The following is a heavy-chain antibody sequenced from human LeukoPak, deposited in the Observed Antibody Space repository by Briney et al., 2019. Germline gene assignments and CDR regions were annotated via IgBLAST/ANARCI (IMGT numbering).Heavy chain of an antibody. CDR2: IGGSGGGT. J-gene: IGHJ6*02. Sequence: GGSLGLSCAASGFTFSTYAMSWVRQAPGKGLEWVSGIGGSGGGTYYADSVKGRLIISRDNAKNSLYLQMSNLRAEDTAVYFCARGGGLDVWGQGATVTVSS. V-gene: IGHV3-23*01. D-gene: IGHD3-16*01. CDR1: GFTFSTYA. CDR3: ARGGGLDV.